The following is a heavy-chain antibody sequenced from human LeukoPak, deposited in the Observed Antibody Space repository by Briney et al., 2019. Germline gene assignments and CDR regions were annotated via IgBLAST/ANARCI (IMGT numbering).Heavy chain of an antibody. J-gene: IGHJ3*02. D-gene: IGHD3-10*01. Sequence: SETLSLTCTVSGGSISSYYWSWIRQPAGKGLEWIGRIYTSGSTNYNPSLKSRLTMSVDTSKNQFSLKLSSVTAADTAVYYCARESGDYYYGSGSWRSHAFDIWGQGTMVTVSS. CDR2: IYTSGST. CDR1: GGSISSYY. V-gene: IGHV4-4*07. CDR3: ARESGDYYYGSGSWRSHAFDI.